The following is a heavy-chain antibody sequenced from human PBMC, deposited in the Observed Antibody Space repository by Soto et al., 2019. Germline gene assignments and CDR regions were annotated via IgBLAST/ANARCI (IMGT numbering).Heavy chain of an antibody. CDR2: IIPIFGTA. Sequence: SLKVSCKASGGTFSSYAISWVRQAPGQGLEWMGGIIPIFGTANYAQKFQGRVTITADESTSTAYMELSSLRSEDTAVYYCASRGYCISTSCYYGMDVWG. V-gene: IGHV1-69*13. CDR1: GGTFSSYA. CDR3: ASRGYCISTSCYYGMDV. J-gene: IGHJ6*02. D-gene: IGHD2-2*01.